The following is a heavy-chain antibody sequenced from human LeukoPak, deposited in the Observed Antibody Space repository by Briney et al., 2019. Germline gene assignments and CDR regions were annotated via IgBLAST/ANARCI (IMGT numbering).Heavy chain of an antibody. Sequence: SETLSLTCAVYGGSFSGYYWSWIRQPPGKGLEWIGEINHSGSTNYNPSLKSRVTISVDTSKNQFSLKLSSVTAADTAVYYCARVARRRWGYGDYRTPFDPWGQGTLVTVSS. CDR1: GGSFSGYY. CDR2: INHSGST. D-gene: IGHD4-17*01. J-gene: IGHJ5*02. V-gene: IGHV4-34*01. CDR3: ARVARRRWGYGDYRTPFDP.